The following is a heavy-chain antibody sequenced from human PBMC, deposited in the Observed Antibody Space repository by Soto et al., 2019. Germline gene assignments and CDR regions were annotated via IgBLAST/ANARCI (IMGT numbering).Heavy chain of an antibody. J-gene: IGHJ6*02. V-gene: IGHV4-30-2*01. Sequence: QLQLQESGSGLVKPSQTLSLTCAVSGGAISSGGYSWSWIRQPPGKGLEWIGYIYHSGSTYYNPYLKSRVTISVDRSKNQFSLKLRSVTAADTAVYYCARVNYEYVWGSYRPYGMDVWGQGTTVTVSS. CDR1: GGAISSGGYS. D-gene: IGHD3-16*02. CDR3: ARVNYEYVWGSYRPYGMDV. CDR2: IYHSGST.